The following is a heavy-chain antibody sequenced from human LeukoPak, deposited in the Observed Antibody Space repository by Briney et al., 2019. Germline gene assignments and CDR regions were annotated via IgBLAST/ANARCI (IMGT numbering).Heavy chain of an antibody. D-gene: IGHD1-26*01. V-gene: IGHV4-39*07. J-gene: IGHJ4*02. CDR1: GGSISSSSYY. CDR2: IYYSGST. Sequence: SETLSLTCTVSGGSISSSSYYWGWIRQPPGKGLEWIGSIYYSGSTYYNPSLKSRVTISVDTSKNQFSLKLSSVTAAGTAVYYCAREAVGATRGSDYWGQGTLVTVSS. CDR3: AREAVGATRGSDY.